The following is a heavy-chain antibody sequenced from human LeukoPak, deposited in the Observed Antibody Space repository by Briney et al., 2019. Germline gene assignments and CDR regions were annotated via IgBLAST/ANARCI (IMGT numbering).Heavy chain of an antibody. CDR1: GGSISSYY. J-gene: IGHJ5*02. D-gene: IGHD2-2*01. CDR2: IYTSGST. Sequence: SETLSLTCTVSGGSISSYYWSWIRQPAGKGLEWIGRIYTSGSTNYNPSLKSRVTMSVDTSKNQFSLKLSSVTAADTAVYYCARVHRYCSSTSCYHSRAVNWFDPWGQGTLVTVSS. V-gene: IGHV4-4*07. CDR3: ARVHRYCSSTSCYHSRAVNWFDP.